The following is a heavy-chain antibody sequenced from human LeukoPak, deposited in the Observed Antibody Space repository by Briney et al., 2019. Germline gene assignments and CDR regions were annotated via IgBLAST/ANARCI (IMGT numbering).Heavy chain of an antibody. CDR3: ARWGLQLWSHFDY. Sequence: SETLSLTCAVYGGSFSGYYWSWIRQPPGKGLEWIGEINHSGSTNYNPSLKSRVTISVDTSKNQFSLKLSSVTAADTAVYYCARWGLQLWSHFDYWGQGTLVTASS. CDR1: GGSFSGYY. CDR2: INHSGST. D-gene: IGHD5-18*01. V-gene: IGHV4-34*01. J-gene: IGHJ4*02.